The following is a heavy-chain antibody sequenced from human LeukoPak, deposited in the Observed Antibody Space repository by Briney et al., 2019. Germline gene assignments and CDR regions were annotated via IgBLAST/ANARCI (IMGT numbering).Heavy chain of an antibody. V-gene: IGHV4-30-2*01. CDR2: IYHSGST. Sequence: SQTLSLTCTVSGGSISSGGYYWSWIRQPPGKGLEWIGYIYHSGSTYYNPSLKSRVTISVDRSKNQFSLKLSSVTAADTAVYYCASFPKGGSGNIAAAGMNSDWFDPWGQGTLVTVSS. CDR3: ASFPKGGSGNIAAAGMNSDWFDP. D-gene: IGHD6-13*01. CDR1: GGSISSGGYY. J-gene: IGHJ5*02.